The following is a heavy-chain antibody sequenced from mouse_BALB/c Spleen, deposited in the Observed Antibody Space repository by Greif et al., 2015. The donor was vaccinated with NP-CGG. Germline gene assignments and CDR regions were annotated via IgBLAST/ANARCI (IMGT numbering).Heavy chain of an antibody. V-gene: IGHV14-3*02. Sequence: DVKLVESGAELVKPGASVKLSCTASGFNIKDTYMHWVKQRPEQGLEWIGRIDPANGNTKYDPKFQGKATITADISSNTAYLQLSSLTSEDTAVYYCARDYYGYVDYWGQGTTLTVSS. J-gene: IGHJ2*01. CDR2: IDPANGNT. CDR3: ARDYYGYVDY. CDR1: GFNIKDTY. D-gene: IGHD1-1*01.